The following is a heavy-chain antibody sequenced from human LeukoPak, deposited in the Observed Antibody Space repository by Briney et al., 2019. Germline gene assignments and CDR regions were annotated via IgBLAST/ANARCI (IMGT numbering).Heavy chain of an antibody. CDR2: IYTSGST. V-gene: IGHV4-4*07. CDR1: GGSISSYY. J-gene: IGHJ5*02. D-gene: IGHD3-3*01. Sequence: PSETLSLTCTVSGGSISSYYWSWIRQPAGKGLEWIGRIYTSGSTNYNPSLKSRVSMSVDTSKNQFSLNLGSVTAADTAVYYCARFTIFRGNWFDPWGQGTLVTVSS. CDR3: ARFTIFRGNWFDP.